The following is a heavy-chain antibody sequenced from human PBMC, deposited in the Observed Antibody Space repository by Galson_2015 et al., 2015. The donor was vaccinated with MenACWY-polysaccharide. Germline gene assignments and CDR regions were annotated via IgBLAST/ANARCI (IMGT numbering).Heavy chain of an antibody. CDR2: IQYDGSNK. V-gene: IGHV3-33*01. CDR1: GLRFSGSG. J-gene: IGHJ3*02. CDR3: AREGSRIVFHAFDT. D-gene: IGHD3-16*02. Sequence: SLRLSCAASGLRFSGSGMHWVRQAPGKGLEWVAVIQYDGSNKVYADSVKGRSTISRDNSKNTLYLEMNSLRAEDTAVYYCAREGSRIVFHAFDTWGQGTMVSVSS.